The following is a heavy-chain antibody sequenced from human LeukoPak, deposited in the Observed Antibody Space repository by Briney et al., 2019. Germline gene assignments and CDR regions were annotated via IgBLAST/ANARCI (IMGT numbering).Heavy chain of an antibody. D-gene: IGHD3-3*01. CDR2: IYYSGST. CDR3: AREGRTITGYVLPPDA. CDR1: GGSISSYY. J-gene: IGHJ6*02. V-gene: IGHV4-59*01. Sequence: SETLSLTCTVSGGSISSYYWSWIRQPPGKGLEWIGYIYYSGSTNYNPSLKSRVTISVDTSKNQFSLKLSSVTAADTAVYYCAREGRTITGYVLPPDAWGQGTTVTVSS.